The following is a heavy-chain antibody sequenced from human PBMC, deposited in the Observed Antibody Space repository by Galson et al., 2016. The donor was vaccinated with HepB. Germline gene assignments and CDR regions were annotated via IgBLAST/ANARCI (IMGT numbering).Heavy chain of an antibody. CDR2: INPNSGGT. J-gene: IGHJ6*02. CDR1: GYTLTDYY. Sequence: SVKVSCKASGYTLTDYYIRWVRQAPGQGLEWMGWINPNSGGTNYAQKFQGRVTMTRDTSISTAYMELSGLKSDDTAVYYCARVFTMVRGVTNTFYYYGMDVWGQGTTVTVSS. V-gene: IGHV1-2*02. CDR3: ARVFTMVRGVTNTFYYYGMDV. D-gene: IGHD3-10*01.